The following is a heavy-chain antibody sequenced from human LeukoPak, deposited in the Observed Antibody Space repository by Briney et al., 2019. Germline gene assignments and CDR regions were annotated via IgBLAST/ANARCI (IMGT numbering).Heavy chain of an antibody. CDR2: IYSGGST. J-gene: IGHJ4*02. CDR3: VRAHYDDLLEY. D-gene: IGHD4-17*01. V-gene: IGHV3-53*01. Sequence: GGSLRLSCAASGFPVNRHYMNWVRQAPGKGLEWVSVIYSGGSTYHADSVKGRFTISRDESKNTVYLQMNTLRAEDTAIYYCVRAHYDDLLEYWGQGTLVTVSS. CDR1: GFPVNRHY.